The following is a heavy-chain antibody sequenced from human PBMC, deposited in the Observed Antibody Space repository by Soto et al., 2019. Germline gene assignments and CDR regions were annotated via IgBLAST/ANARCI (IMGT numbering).Heavy chain of an antibody. J-gene: IGHJ3*02. V-gene: IGHV3-7*05. CDR1: GFTFSDYW. CDR2: IKKDESKK. Sequence: EVQLVESGGGLVQPGESLRLSCAASGFTFSDYWMTWVRQAPGKGLEWVANIKKDESKKSYLDSVRGRFTISRDNARNSLYLQMDSLRAVDTALYYCARDVSPGSGPYYLDAFDMRGQGTMVTVSS. D-gene: IGHD3-22*01. CDR3: ARDVSPGSGPYYLDAFDM.